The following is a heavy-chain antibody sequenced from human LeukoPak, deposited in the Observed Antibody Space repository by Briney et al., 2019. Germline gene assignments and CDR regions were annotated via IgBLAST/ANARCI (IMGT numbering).Heavy chain of an antibody. Sequence: PGGSLRLSCAVSGFTFSTCAMHWFRQAPGKGLEWVAFIRYDGNNKYYADSVKGRFTISRDNSKDTLYLEMNSLRADDTAVYYCAKGDDYGASTRLPKYNWFDPWGQGTLVTVSS. J-gene: IGHJ5*02. CDR3: AKGDDYGASTRLPKYNWFDP. V-gene: IGHV3-30*02. D-gene: IGHD4-17*01. CDR2: IRYDGNNK. CDR1: GFTFSTCA.